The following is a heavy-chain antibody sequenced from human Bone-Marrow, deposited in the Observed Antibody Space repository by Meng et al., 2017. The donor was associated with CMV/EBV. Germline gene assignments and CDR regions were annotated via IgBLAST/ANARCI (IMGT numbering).Heavy chain of an antibody. J-gene: IGHJ5*02. CDR2: IYWDDDK. CDR1: SLSTSGVG. D-gene: IGHD5-12*01. V-gene: IGHV2-5*02. Sequence: SLSTSGVGVGWIRQPPGKALEWLALIYWDDDKRYSPSLKSRLTITKDTSKNQVVLTMTNMDPVDTATYYCAHRRHRDSGYAEGNWFDPWGQGTLVPSPQ. CDR3: AHRRHRDSGYAEGNWFDP.